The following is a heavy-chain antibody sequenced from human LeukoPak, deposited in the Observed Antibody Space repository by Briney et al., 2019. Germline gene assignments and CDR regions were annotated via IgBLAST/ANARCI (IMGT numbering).Heavy chain of an antibody. J-gene: IGHJ4*02. CDR1: GGSFSGYY. CDR2: INHSGST. Sequence: PSETLSLTCAVYGGSFSGYYWSWIRQPPGKGLEWIGEINHSGSTNYNPSLRSRVTISVDTSKNQFSLKLSSVTAADTAVYYCASPKNKYQLLSHPFYYWGRKPWSPSPQ. D-gene: IGHD2-2*01. V-gene: IGHV4-34*01. CDR3: ASPKNKYQLLSHPFYY.